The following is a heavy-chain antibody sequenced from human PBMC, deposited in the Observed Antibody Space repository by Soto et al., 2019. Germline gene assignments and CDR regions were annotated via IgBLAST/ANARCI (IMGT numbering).Heavy chain of an antibody. CDR2: ISWNSNII. J-gene: IGHJ4*02. CDR3: AKGGPDGFCSGGRCYFDY. CDR1: GFTFDDYA. V-gene: IGHV3-9*01. D-gene: IGHD2-15*01. Sequence: VQLVESGGGLVQPGRSLRLSCAASGFTFDDYAMHWVRRVPGKGLEWVSSISWNSNIIGYADSVKGRFTISRDNAQNSLYLQMNRLRPEDTALYYCAKGGPDGFCSGGRCYFDYWGQGTLVTVSS.